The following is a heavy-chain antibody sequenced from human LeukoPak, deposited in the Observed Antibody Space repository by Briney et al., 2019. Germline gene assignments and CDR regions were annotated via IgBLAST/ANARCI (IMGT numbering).Heavy chain of an antibody. D-gene: IGHD3-22*01. J-gene: IGHJ4*02. CDR3: ATLLPYYYDSSGYRGGFDY. Sequence: ASVKVSRKASGYTLTELSMHWVRQAPGKGLEWMGGFDPEDGETIYAQEFQGRVTMTEDTSTDTAYMELSSLRSEDTAVYYCATLLPYYYDSSGYRGGFDYWGQGALVTVSS. CDR1: GYTLTELS. V-gene: IGHV1-24*01. CDR2: FDPEDGET.